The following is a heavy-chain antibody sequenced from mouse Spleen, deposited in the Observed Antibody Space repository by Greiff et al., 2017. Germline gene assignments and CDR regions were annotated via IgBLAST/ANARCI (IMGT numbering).Heavy chain of an antibody. Sequence: VKLVESGPGLVAPSQSLSITCTVSGFSLTSYAISWVRQPPGKGLEWLGVIWTGGGTNYNSALKSRLSISKDNSKSQVFLKMNSLQTDDTARYYCARYRYDLYYAMDYWGQGTSVTVSS. J-gene: IGHJ4*01. CDR2: IWTGGGT. D-gene: IGHD2-14*01. CDR1: GFSLTSYA. V-gene: IGHV2-9-1*01. CDR3: ARYRYDLYYAMDY.